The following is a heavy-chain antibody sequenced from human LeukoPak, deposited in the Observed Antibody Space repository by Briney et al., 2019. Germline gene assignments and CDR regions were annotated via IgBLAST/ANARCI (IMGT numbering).Heavy chain of an antibody. CDR3: ARAGTVVVAENWFDP. J-gene: IGHJ5*02. Sequence: SVKVSCKASGGTFSSYAISWVRQAPGQGLEWMGRIIPILGIANYAQKFQGRVTITADKSTSTSYMELSSLRSEDTAVYYCARAGTVVVAENWFDPWGQGTLVTVSS. D-gene: IGHD2-15*01. CDR2: IIPILGIA. CDR1: GGTFSSYA. V-gene: IGHV1-69*04.